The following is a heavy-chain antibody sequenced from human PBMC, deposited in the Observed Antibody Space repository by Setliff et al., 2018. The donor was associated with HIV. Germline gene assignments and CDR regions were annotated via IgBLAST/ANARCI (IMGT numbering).Heavy chain of an antibody. CDR2: IIPIFATT. CDR3: ARGPRVGTHLWSFYY. D-gene: IGHD5-18*01. J-gene: IGHJ4*02. V-gene: IGHV1-69*05. Sequence: VASVKVSCKASGGTFSSYVLNWVRQAPGQGLEWMGGIIPIFATTNYAQKFQDRFTITTDESTSTAYMELSSLRSDDTAVYYCARGPRVGTHLWSFYYWGQGTLVTVSS. CDR1: GGTFSSYV.